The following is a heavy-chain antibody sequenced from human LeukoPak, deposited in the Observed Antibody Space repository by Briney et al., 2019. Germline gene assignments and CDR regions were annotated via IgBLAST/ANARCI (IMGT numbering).Heavy chain of an antibody. D-gene: IGHD3-3*01. J-gene: IGHJ6*03. Sequence: TGGSLRLSCAASGFTFSSYSMNWVRQAPGKGLEWVANIKQDGSEKYYVDSVKGRFIISRDNAKNSLYLQMNSLRAEDTAVYYCAREAYDDFWSGSWRYYYYMDVWGKGTTVTVSS. V-gene: IGHV3-7*01. CDR1: GFTFSSYS. CDR2: IKQDGSEK. CDR3: AREAYDDFWSGSWRYYYYMDV.